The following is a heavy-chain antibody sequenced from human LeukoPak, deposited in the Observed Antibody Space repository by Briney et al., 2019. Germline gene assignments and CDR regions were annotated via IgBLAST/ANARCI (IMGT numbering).Heavy chain of an antibody. V-gene: IGHV3-30*18. CDR3: AKKRALGEVEYSSSYFDY. Sequence: GRSLRLSCAASGFTFSSYGMHWVRQAPGKGLEWVAVISYDGSNRYYADSVKGRFTISRDNSKNTLYLQMNSLRAEDTAVYYCAKKRALGEVEYSSSYFDYWGQGTLVTVSS. J-gene: IGHJ4*02. CDR2: ISYDGSNR. D-gene: IGHD6-6*01. CDR1: GFTFSSYG.